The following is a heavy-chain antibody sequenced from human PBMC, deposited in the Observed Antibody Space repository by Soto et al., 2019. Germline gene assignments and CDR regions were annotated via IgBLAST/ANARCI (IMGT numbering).Heavy chain of an antibody. Sequence: EVQLVESGVGLVQPGGSLRLSGAASGFTFSIYWMHWVREVPGKGLVWVSRINADGNYTSNADFVKGRFTVSRDNAKNTLYLQMDSLRAEDTAVYFGARGGAYGDYRSAYWGQGTLVTVSS. J-gene: IGHJ4*02. V-gene: IGHV3-74*01. D-gene: IGHD4-17*01. CDR2: INADGNYT. CDR3: ARGGAYGDYRSAY. CDR1: GFTFSIYW.